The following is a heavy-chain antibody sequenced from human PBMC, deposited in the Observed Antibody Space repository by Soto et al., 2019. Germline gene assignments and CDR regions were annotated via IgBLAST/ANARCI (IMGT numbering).Heavy chain of an antibody. CDR1: GFTFNRYA. V-gene: IGHV3-30-3*01. D-gene: IGHD6-13*01. J-gene: IGHJ5*02. Sequence: QAQLVESGGGVVQPGRSLRVSCAASGFTFNRYAMHWVRQAPGKGLEWVAVISYDGSDKYYTDSVKGRFTISRDNSKNTLYLQMNSLRADDTAVYYWARPKLAVDGQSPIGNWFDPWGQGTLVTVSS. CDR3: ARPKLAVDGQSPIGNWFDP. CDR2: ISYDGSDK.